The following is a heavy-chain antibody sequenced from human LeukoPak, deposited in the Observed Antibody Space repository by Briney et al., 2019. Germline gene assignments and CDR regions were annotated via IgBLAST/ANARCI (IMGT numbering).Heavy chain of an antibody. CDR3: ARDLRGSIVRYFDY. CDR1: GFTFKYYA. J-gene: IGHJ4*02. V-gene: IGHV3-23*01. D-gene: IGHD3-9*01. CDR2: IDGSGDDT. Sequence: GGSLRLSCAASGFTFKYYAMTWVRQAPGKGLDWVAAIDGSGDDTYYAESVKGRFTISRDNSQNTLFLQVNSLRAEDTAVYYCARDLRGSIVRYFDYWGQGTLVTVSS.